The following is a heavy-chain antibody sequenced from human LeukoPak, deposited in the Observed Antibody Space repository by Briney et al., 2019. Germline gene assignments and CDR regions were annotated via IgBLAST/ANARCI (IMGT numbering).Heavy chain of an antibody. D-gene: IGHD4-17*01. CDR1: GFTFSNYW. CDR2: IKQDGSVK. CDR3: ARGGDGDYTYYYYYMDV. Sequence: GGSLRLSCAASGFTFSNYWMSWVRQAPGKGLEWVANIKQDGSVKYYVDSVKGRFTISRDNAKNSLFLQMNSLRAEDTAVYYCARGGDGDYTYYYYYMDVWGKGTTVTISS. V-gene: IGHV3-7*01. J-gene: IGHJ6*03.